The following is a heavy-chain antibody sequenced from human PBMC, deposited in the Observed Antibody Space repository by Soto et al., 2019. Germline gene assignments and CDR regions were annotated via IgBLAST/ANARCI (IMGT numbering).Heavy chain of an antibody. CDR1: GFTFSSYG. CDR3: ANDIEMATITTFDY. CDR2: ISYDGSNT. J-gene: IGHJ4*02. V-gene: IGHV3-30*18. Sequence: QVQLVESGGGVVQPGRSLRLSCAASGFTFSSYGMHGVRQAPGKGLEWVAVISYDGSNTYYAESVKGLFTISIDNSKNTLYLPMNCLRAEDTAVYYCANDIEMATITTFDYWCQGTLVTVSS. D-gene: IGHD5-12*01.